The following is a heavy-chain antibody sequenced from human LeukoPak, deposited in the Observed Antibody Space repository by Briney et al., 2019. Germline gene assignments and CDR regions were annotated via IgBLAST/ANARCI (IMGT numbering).Heavy chain of an antibody. D-gene: IGHD1-1*01. J-gene: IGHJ4*02. CDR1: GLTFSNYG. CDR3: AEDQQLEPFHY. Sequence: GGSLRLSCAASGLTFSNYGTHWVRQAPGKGLEWVAFIQFDGGDIFYTDSVKGRFTISRDNSKNTLFLQMNSLRTDDTAMYYCAEDQQLEPFHYWGRGTLVTVSS. CDR2: IQFDGGDI. V-gene: IGHV3-30*02.